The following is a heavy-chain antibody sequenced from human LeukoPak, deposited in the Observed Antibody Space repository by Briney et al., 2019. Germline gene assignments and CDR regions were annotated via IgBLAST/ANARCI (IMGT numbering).Heavy chain of an antibody. CDR3: VKARGATIKAYFDY. CDR2: ISSNGGST. Sequence: GESLKISCSASGFTFSSYAMHWVRQAPGKGLEYVSAISSNGGSTYYADSVKGRFTISGDNSKNTLYLQMSSLRAEDTAVYYCVKARGATIKAYFDYWGQGTLVTVSS. V-gene: IGHV3-64D*09. D-gene: IGHD5-12*01. CDR1: GFTFSSYA. J-gene: IGHJ4*02.